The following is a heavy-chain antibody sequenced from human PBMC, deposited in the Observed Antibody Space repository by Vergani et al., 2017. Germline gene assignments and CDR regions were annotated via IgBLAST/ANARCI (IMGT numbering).Heavy chain of an antibody. CDR3: AKRGGRYCSGGSCYGNWFDP. CDR2: IRYDGSNK. Sequence: QVQLEESGGGVVQPGRSLRLSCAASGFTFSSYGMHWVRQAPGKGLEWVAFIRYDGSNKYYADSVKGRFTISRDNSKNTLYLQMNSLRAEDTAVYYCAKRGGRYCSGGSCYGNWFDPWGQGTLVTVSS. J-gene: IGHJ5*02. V-gene: IGHV3-30*02. D-gene: IGHD2-15*01. CDR1: GFTFSSYG.